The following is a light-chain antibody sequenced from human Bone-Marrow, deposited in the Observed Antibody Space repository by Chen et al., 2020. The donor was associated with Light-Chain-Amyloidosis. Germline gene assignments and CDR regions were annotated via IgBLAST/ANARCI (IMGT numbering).Light chain of an antibody. Sequence: DIQMTQSPSSLSASVGDRVIITCQASQDVINYLNWYQQKPGKAPKLLINDASYLETGVPSRFSGSGSGTHFTFTISGLQPEDFATYYCQQYDGLPPTFGGGTRVEMK. CDR1: QDVINY. J-gene: IGKJ4*01. V-gene: IGKV1-33*01. CDR3: QQYDGLPPT. CDR2: DAS.